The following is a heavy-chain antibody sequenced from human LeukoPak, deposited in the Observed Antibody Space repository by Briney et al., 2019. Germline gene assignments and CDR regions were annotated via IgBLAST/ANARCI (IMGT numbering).Heavy chain of an antibody. Sequence: GGSLRLSCAASGFTFSSYAMSWVRQAPGKGLDWVSGISGSGGSTYYADSVKGRFTISRDNSKNTLYLQMNSLRAEDTAVYYCAKDGPKIVVVVAAWDYWGQGTLVTVSS. CDR2: ISGSGGST. CDR1: GFTFSSYA. D-gene: IGHD2-15*01. CDR3: AKDGPKIVVVVAAWDY. J-gene: IGHJ4*02. V-gene: IGHV3-23*01.